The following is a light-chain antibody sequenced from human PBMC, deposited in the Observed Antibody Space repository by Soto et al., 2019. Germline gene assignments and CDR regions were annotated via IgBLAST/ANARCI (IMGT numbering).Light chain of an antibody. V-gene: IGLV2-23*01. J-gene: IGLJ3*02. CDR2: EGD. CDR1: SSDIGNHNL. Sequence: QSALTQPASVSGSPGQSITISCTGTSSDIGNHNLVSWYQQHPGEAPKVILFEGDQRPSGVSQRFSASKSGNTASLIISGLQAEAGAEYYCYSYAGRSNWVFGGGTKVTVL. CDR3: YSYAGRSNWV.